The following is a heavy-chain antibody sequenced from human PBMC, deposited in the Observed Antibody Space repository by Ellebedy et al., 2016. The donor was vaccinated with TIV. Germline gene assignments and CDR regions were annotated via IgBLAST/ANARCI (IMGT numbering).Heavy chain of an antibody. Sequence: SGPTLVKPTPTLTLTCSFSGFSLSTSGVGVGWIRQPPGEALEWLAFMYWNDDKFYSPSLKTRLTITKDTSRNQVALTVTNMDPVDTATYYCTRSPYGSPSDWFDPWGQGTLVTVSS. J-gene: IGHJ5*02. D-gene: IGHD3-10*01. V-gene: IGHV2-5*01. CDR3: TRSPYGSPSDWFDP. CDR2: MYWNDDK. CDR1: GFSLSTSGVG.